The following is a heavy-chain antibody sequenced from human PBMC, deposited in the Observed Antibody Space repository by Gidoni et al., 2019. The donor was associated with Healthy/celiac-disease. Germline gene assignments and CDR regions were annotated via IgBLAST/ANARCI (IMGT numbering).Heavy chain of an antibody. D-gene: IGHD3-9*01. V-gene: IGHV1-18*01. CDR2: ISAYNGNT. Sequence: QVQLVQSGAEVKKPGASVKVSCTASGYTFTSYGISWVRQAPGQGLEWMGWISAYNGNTNYAQKLQGRVTMTTDTSTSTAYMELRSLRSDDTAGYYCARGAVEDILTGTGAFDIWGQGTMVTVSS. J-gene: IGHJ3*02. CDR1: GYTFTSYG. CDR3: ARGAVEDILTGTGAFDI.